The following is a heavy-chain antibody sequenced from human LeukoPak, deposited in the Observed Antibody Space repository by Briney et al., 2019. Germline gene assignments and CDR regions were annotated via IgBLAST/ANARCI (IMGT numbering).Heavy chain of an antibody. CDR2: IRYDGSKK. J-gene: IGHJ5*02. CDR1: GFNFRSYG. Sequence: GGSLRLSCAASGFNFRSYGMQWVRQAPGKGLEWVTFIRYDGSKKYYADSVKGRFTISRDNSKNTLYLQMNSLRAEDTAVYYCARVRGVHYDILSSHNWFDPWGQGTLVTVSS. D-gene: IGHD3-9*01. V-gene: IGHV3-30*02. CDR3: ARVRGVHYDILSSHNWFDP.